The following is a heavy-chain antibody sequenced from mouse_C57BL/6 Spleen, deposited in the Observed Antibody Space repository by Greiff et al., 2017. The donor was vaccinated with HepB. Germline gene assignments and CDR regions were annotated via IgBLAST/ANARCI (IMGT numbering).Heavy chain of an antibody. V-gene: IGHV1-55*01. CDR2: IYPGSGST. CDR3: ARRRYDYVYYYAMDY. D-gene: IGHD2-4*01. J-gene: IGHJ4*01. Sequence: QVQLQQPGAELVKPGASVKMSCKASGYTFTSYWITWVKQRPGQGLEWIGDIYPGSGSTNYNEKFKSKATLTVDTSSSTAYIQLSSLTSEDSAVYYCARRRYDYVYYYAMDYWGQGTSVTVSS. CDR1: GYTFTSYW.